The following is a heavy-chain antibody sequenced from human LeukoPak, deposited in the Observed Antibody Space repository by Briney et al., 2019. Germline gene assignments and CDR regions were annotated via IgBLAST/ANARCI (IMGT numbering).Heavy chain of an antibody. Sequence: SETLSLTCTVSGGSISSYYWGWVRQPPGKRVEWIGYIYYSGSHNYNHSLKSRVHMSIDPSKNQCPLKLSSVTAADTAVYYCARVGGSGSYYTGYFDHWGQGTLVTVSS. D-gene: IGHD3-10*01. CDR2: IYYSGSH. CDR1: GGSISSYY. CDR3: ARVGGSGSYYTGYFDH. J-gene: IGHJ4*02. V-gene: IGHV4-59*12.